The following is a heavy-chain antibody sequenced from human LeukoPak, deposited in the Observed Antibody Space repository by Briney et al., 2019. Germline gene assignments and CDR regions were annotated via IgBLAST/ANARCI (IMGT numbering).Heavy chain of an antibody. V-gene: IGHV3-33*01. J-gene: IGHJ4*02. CDR2: IWYDGSNK. CDR1: GFTSSSYG. D-gene: IGHD2-15*01. Sequence: GRSLRLSCAASGFTSSSYGMHWVRQAPGKGLEWVAVIWYDGSNKYYADSVKGRFTISRDNSKNTLYLQMNSLRAEDTAVYYCARDKESGGSFDYWGQGTLVTVSS. CDR3: ARDKESGGSFDY.